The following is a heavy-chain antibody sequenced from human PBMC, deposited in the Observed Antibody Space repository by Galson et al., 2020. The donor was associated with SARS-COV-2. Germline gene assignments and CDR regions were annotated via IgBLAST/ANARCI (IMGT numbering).Heavy chain of an antibody. Sequence: GGSLRLSCAASGFTFSSYAMHWVRQAPGKGLEWVAVISYDGSNKYYADCVKGRFTISRDNSKNTLYLQMNSLRAEDTAVYYCARDLAAYYGMDVWGQGTTVTVSS. CDR2: ISYDGSNK. D-gene: IGHD2-15*01. J-gene: IGHJ6*02. CDR1: GFTFSSYA. CDR3: ARDLAAYYGMDV. V-gene: IGHV3-30*04.